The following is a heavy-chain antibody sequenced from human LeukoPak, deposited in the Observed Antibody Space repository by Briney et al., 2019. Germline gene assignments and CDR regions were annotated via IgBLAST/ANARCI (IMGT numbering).Heavy chain of an antibody. CDR3: ARFVKYCSSTSCFFLDY. V-gene: IGHV1-3*01. J-gene: IGHJ4*02. CDR1: GYTFTSYA. CDR2: INAGNGNT. D-gene: IGHD2-2*01. Sequence: ASVKVSCKASGYTFTSYAMHWVRQAPGQRLEWMGWINAGNGNTKYSQKFQGRVTITRDTSASTAYMELSSLRSDDTAVYYCARFVKYCSSTSCFFLDYWGQGTLVTVSS.